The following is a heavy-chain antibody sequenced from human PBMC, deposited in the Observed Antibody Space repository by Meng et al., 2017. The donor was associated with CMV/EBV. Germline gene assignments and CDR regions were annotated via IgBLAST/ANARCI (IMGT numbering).Heavy chain of an antibody. CDR3: ARDIASYYYDSSGYPNLYYYYGMDV. V-gene: IGHV6-1*01. D-gene: IGHD3-22*01. Sequence: SCAISGDSVPSHSAVWNWIRQSPSRGLEWLGRTYYRSKWYNDYAVSVKSRITINPDTSKNQFSLQLNSVTPEDTAVYYCARDIASYYYDSSGYPNLYYYYGMDVWGQGTTVTVSS. J-gene: IGHJ6*02. CDR1: GDSVPSHSAV. CDR2: TYYRSKWYN.